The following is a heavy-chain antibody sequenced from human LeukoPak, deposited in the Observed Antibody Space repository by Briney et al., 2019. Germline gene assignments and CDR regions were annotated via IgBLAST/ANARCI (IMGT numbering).Heavy chain of an antibody. J-gene: IGHJ4*02. Sequence: GRSLRLSCAASGFTFSSYGMHWVRQAPGKGLEWVAVIWYDGSNKYYADSVKGRFTISRDNSKNTLYLQMNSLRAEDTAVYYCAKNPARDYALDYWGQGTLVTVSS. CDR3: AKNPARDYALDY. CDR2: IWYDGSNK. V-gene: IGHV3-33*06. CDR1: GFTFSSYG. D-gene: IGHD4-17*01.